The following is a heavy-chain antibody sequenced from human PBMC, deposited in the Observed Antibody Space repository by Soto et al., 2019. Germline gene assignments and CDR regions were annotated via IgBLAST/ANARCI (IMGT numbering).Heavy chain of an antibody. CDR2: IGGRGDNT. CDR3: ASRHISKGYHPY. Sequence: EVQLLDSGGGLVQPGGSLRLSCTASGFTFSFYAMSWVRQAPGKGLEWVSGIGGRGDNTIYADSVKGRFTISRDNSKNTLYLQMNSLTVDDTALYYCASRHISKGYHPYWGRGTLVTVAS. J-gene: IGHJ4*02. CDR1: GFTFSFYA. D-gene: IGHD3-9*01. V-gene: IGHV3-23*01.